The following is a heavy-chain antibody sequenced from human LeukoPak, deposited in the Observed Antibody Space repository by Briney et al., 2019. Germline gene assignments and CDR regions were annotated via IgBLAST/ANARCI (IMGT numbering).Heavy chain of an antibody. V-gene: IGHV3-23*01. CDR2: ISGSGGST. Sequence: QPGGSLRLSCAASGFTFSSYAMSWVRQAPGKGLEWVSAISGSGGSTYYADSVKGRFTISRDNSKNTLYLQMNSLRAEDTAVYYCAKGTYSSPYYYYYYGMDVWGQGTTVTVSS. J-gene: IGHJ6*02. D-gene: IGHD6-6*01. CDR3: AKGTYSSPYYYYYYGMDV. CDR1: GFTFSSYA.